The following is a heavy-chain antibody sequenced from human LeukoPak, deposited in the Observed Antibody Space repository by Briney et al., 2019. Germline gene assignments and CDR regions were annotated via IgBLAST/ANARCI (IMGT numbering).Heavy chain of an antibody. D-gene: IGHD5-24*01. CDR2: ISGSGGST. V-gene: IGHV3-23*01. Sequence: GGTLRLSCAASGFTFSSYGMSWVRQAPGKGLEWVSAISGSGGSTYYADSVKGRFTISRDNSKNTLYLQMNSLRAEDTAVYYCAKGGRDGYNLRYYYYYMDVWGKGTTVTISS. J-gene: IGHJ6*03. CDR3: AKGGRDGYNLRYYYYYMDV. CDR1: GFTFSSYG.